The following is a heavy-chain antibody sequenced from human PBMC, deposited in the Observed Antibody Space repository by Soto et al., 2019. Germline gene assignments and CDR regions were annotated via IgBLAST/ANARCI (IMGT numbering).Heavy chain of an antibody. CDR1: GDAISKYT. Sequence: QVHLVQSGPEVKKPGSSVKVSCKASGDAISKYTFTWVRQAPGQGLEWMGRIVSILGLAPYAHNFPGRVARTADNSTNTVYVELSSLTSAGSAVYFCVSQAGYDAPVDTWAQGTPGTVS. CDR2: IVSILGLA. D-gene: IGHD5-12*01. J-gene: IGHJ5*02. CDR3: VSQAGYDAPVDT. V-gene: IGHV1-69*02.